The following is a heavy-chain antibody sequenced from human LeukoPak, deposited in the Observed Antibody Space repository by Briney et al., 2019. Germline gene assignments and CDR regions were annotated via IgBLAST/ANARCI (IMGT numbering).Heavy chain of an antibody. CDR3: ARGHSSSYYYYYYYMDV. CDR1: GGSFSGYY. CDR2: INHSGST. Sequence: SETLSLTCAVYGGSFSGYYWSWIRQPPGKGLEWIGEINHSGSTNYNPSLKSRVTISVDTSKNQFSLKLSSVTAADTAVYYCARGHSSSYYYYYYYMDVWGKGTTVTISS. D-gene: IGHD6-6*01. V-gene: IGHV4-34*01. J-gene: IGHJ6*03.